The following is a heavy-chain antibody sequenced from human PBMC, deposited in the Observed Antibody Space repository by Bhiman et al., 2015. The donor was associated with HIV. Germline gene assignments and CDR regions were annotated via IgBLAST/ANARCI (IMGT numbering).Heavy chain of an antibody. V-gene: IGHV3-48*04. CDR2: ISSSGYST. J-gene: IGHJ5*02. CDR1: GFTFSSFA. Sequence: EVQLLESGGYLVQPGGSLRLSCTASGFTFSSFAFHWVRQAPGKGLEWVSYISSSGYSTQYADSVKGRFTISWDNSKTSLYLQMNSLRAEDTAVYYCARARGAGPGGWFDPWGQGTLVTVSS. D-gene: IGHD6-19*01. CDR3: ARARGAGPGGWFDP.